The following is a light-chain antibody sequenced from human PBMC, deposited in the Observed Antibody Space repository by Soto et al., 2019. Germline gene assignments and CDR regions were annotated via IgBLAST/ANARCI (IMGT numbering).Light chain of an antibody. CDR1: QSVSSN. J-gene: IGKJ1*01. Sequence: EIVMTQSPATMSVSPGERATLSCRASQSVSSNLAWYQQKPGQAPRLLIYGASTRATGIPARFSGSGSGTDFTLKIRSLQSEDFTVYSCQRYDTWWTFGQGTKVQIK. CDR3: QRYDTWWT. CDR2: GAS. V-gene: IGKV3-15*01.